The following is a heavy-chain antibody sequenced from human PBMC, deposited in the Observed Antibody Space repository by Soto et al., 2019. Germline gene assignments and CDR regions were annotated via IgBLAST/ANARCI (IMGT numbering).Heavy chain of an antibody. CDR2: FHPEDGQT. CDR3: ETISSSCCDSHKYFHH. V-gene: IGHV1-24*01. J-gene: IGHJ1*01. D-gene: IGHD3-22*01. Sequence: QVQLLQSGAEVQKPGASLKVSCKVSAYRLTDLSMHWVRQAPGTGLELKGGFHPEDGQTTSAQKFQGRVTMTEHTSTDTASMELSSRISRDPAVAYCETISSSCCDSHKYFHHWGQGTLVTVS. CDR1: AYRLTDLS.